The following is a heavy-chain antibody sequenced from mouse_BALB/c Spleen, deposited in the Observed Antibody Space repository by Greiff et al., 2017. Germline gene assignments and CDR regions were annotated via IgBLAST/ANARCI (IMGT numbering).Heavy chain of an antibody. V-gene: IGHV7-3*02. CDR2: IRNKANGYTT. CDR1: GFTFTDYY. D-gene: IGHD1-1*01. J-gene: IGHJ4*01. Sequence: DVKLVESGGGLVQPGGSLRLSCATSGFTFTDYYMSWVRQPPGKALEWLGFIRNKANGYTTEYSASVKGRFTISRDNSQSILYLQMNTLRAEDSATYYCARDAVVADYAMDYWGQGTSVTVSS. CDR3: ARDAVVADYAMDY.